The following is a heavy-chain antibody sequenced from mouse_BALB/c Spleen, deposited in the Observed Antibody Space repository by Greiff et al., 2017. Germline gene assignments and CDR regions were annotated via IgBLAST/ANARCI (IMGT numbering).Heavy chain of an antibody. CDR1: GFTFSSYG. D-gene: IGHD4-1*01. CDR3: ARDPGTGGREFAY. Sequence: EVQVVESGGDLVKPGGSLKLSCAASGFTFSSYGMSWVRQTPDKRLEWVATISSGGSYTYYPDSVKGRFTISRDNAKNTLYLQMSSLKSEDTAMYYCARDPGTGGREFAYWGQGTLVTVSA. CDR2: ISSGGSYT. J-gene: IGHJ3*01. V-gene: IGHV5-6*01.